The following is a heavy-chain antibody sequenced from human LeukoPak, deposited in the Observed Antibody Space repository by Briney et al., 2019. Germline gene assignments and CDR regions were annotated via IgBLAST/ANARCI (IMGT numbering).Heavy chain of an antibody. J-gene: IGHJ5*02. V-gene: IGHV1-24*01. Sequence: ASVKVSCKVSGYTLTELSVHWVRQAPGKGLEWMGGFDPEDGETIYAQKFQGRVTMTEDTSTDTAYMELSSLRSEDTAVYYCATRYQLLNNWFDPWGQGTLVTVSS. CDR2: FDPEDGET. CDR1: GYTLTELS. D-gene: IGHD2-2*01. CDR3: ATRYQLLNNWFDP.